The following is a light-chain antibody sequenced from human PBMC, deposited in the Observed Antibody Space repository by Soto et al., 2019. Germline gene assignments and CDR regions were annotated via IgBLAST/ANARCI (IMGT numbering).Light chain of an antibody. CDR3: QQTQSNIHS. V-gene: IGKV1-39*01. J-gene: IGKJ4*01. CDR1: QNIERY. Sequence: DIQMTQSPSSLSASIGDTITISCRASQNIERYLNWYQKKEGRAPQLLMFAAANLESGVPSRFRGGGSGTDFNLSSSRLQHEDFATYYCQQTQSNIHSFGEGTKVDI. CDR2: AAA.